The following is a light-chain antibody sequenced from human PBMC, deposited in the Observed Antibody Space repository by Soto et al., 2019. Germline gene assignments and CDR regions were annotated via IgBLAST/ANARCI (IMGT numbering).Light chain of an antibody. V-gene: IGLV2-14*03. CDR2: DVS. J-gene: IGLJ1*01. Sequence: QSVLTQPASLSGSPGQSITISCTGTSSDVGGYNSVSWYQQHPGKAPKVIIFDVSSRPSGVSSRFSGSKSGNTASLTISGLQAEDEADYYCCSYRSGSTLYVFGAGTKVTV. CDR1: SSDVGGYNS. CDR3: CSYRSGSTLYV.